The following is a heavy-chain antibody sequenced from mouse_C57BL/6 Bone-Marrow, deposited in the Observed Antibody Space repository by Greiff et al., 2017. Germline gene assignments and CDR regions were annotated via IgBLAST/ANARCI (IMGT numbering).Heavy chain of an antibody. Sequence: VQLQQSGAELVRPGASVKLSCTASGFNIKDDYMHWVKQRPEQGLEWIGWIDPENGDTEYASKFQGKATITAYTSSNTAYLQLSSLTSEDTAVYSCTHYGSSYGYFDYWGQGTTLTVSS. CDR1: GFNIKDDY. J-gene: IGHJ2*01. D-gene: IGHD1-1*01. V-gene: IGHV14-4*01. CDR2: IDPENGDT. CDR3: THYGSSYGYFDY.